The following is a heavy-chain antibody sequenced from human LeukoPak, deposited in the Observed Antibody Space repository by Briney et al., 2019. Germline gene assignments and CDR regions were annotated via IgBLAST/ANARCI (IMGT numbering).Heavy chain of an antibody. CDR2: ISSSSRTI. D-gene: IGHD5-18*01. J-gene: IGHJ1*01. CDR3: ARPDGYGY. V-gene: IGHV3-48*01. Sequence: GGSLRLSCGASGFTFSSYWMSWVRQAPGKGLEWVSYISSSSRTIYYADSVKGRFTISRDNAKNSLFLQMNSLRAEDSAVYYCARPDGYGYWGQGTLVTVSS. CDR1: GFTFSSYW.